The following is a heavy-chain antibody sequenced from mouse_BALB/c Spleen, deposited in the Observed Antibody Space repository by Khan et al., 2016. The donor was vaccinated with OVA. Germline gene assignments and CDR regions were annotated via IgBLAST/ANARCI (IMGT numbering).Heavy chain of an antibody. J-gene: IGHJ3*01. CDR3: DRKCYKYEVTY. Sequence: QIQLVQSGPGLVQPSQCLSITCTVSGFSLSTYGIHWVRPSPGKGLEWLGVIWNVGRTDYNVPLITRLSITKENSKSQVFFKCNSLQPDDQAIYYCDRKCYKYEVTYWGQGTPVTVSP. D-gene: IGHD2-12*01. V-gene: IGHV2-2*01. CDR2: IWNVGRT. CDR1: GFSLSTYG.